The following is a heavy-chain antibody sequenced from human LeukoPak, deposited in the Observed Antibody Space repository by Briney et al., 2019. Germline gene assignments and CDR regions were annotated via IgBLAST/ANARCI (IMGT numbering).Heavy chain of an antibody. CDR3: ARDRGIVVGFDY. CDR2: TYTSGST. J-gene: IGHJ4*02. Sequence: SQTLSLTCTVSGGSISSGSYYWSWIRQPAGKGLEWIGRTYTSGSTNYKPSLKSRVTISVDTSKNQLSLKLSSVTAADTAVYYCARDRGIVVGFDYWGQGTLVTVSS. V-gene: IGHV4-61*02. D-gene: IGHD3-22*01. CDR1: GGSISSGSYY.